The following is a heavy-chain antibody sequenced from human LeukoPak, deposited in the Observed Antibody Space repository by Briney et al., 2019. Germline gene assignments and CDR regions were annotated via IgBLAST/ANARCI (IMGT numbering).Heavy chain of an antibody. J-gene: IGHJ6*02. V-gene: IGHV4-59*01. CDR3: ARCGYELYYYYYSYGMDV. CDR2: IYYSGST. CDR1: GGSISSYY. Sequence: PSGTLSLTCTVSGGSISSYYWSWIRQPPGKGLEWIGDIYYSGSTNYNPSLKSRVTISVDTSKNQFSLKLSSVTAADTAVYYCARCGYELYYYYYSYGMDVWGQGTTVTVSS. D-gene: IGHD5-12*01.